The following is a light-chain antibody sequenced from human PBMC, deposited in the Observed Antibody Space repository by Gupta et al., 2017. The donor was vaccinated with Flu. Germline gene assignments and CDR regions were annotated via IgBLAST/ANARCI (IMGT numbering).Light chain of an antibody. J-gene: IGKJ3*01. CDR2: DVS. CDR1: QSVSSGY. Sequence: EIVFTQSPGTLSVSPGENATLSCRASQSVSSGYLAWHQQKPGQAPRLLIYDVSRRATGIPGRFSGSGSGTDFTLTISRLEPEDFAVYFCQQYDDSPFSFGPGTKVDFK. CDR3: QQYDDSPFS. V-gene: IGKV3-20*01.